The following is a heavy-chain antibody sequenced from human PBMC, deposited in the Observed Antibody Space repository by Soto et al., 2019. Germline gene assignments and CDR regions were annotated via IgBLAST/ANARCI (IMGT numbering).Heavy chain of an antibody. J-gene: IGHJ4*02. CDR2: SYYSGST. CDR1: GGSISSSSYY. D-gene: IGHD6-13*01. CDR3: ARHSRRWHDSDY. Sequence: SETLSLTCTVSGGSISSSSYYWGWIRQPPGKGLEWIGSSYYSGSTYYNPSLKRRVTISVDTSKNQFSLKLSSVPAADTAVYYCARHSRRWHDSDYWGQGPLVTVSS. V-gene: IGHV4-39*01.